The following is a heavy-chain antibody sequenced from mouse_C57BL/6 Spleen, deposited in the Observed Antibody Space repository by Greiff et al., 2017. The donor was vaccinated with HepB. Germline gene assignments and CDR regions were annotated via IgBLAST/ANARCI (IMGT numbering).Heavy chain of an antibody. V-gene: IGHV1-26*01. J-gene: IGHJ1*03. CDR1: GYTFTDYY. D-gene: IGHD1-1*01. CDR3: ASGSRPYWYFDV. Sequence: EVQLQQSGPELVKPGASVKISCKASGYTFTDYYMNWVKQSHGKSLEWIGDINPNNGGTSYKQKFKGKATLTVDKSSSTAYMELRSLTSEDSAVYYCASGSRPYWYFDVWGTGTTVTVSS. CDR2: INPNNGGT.